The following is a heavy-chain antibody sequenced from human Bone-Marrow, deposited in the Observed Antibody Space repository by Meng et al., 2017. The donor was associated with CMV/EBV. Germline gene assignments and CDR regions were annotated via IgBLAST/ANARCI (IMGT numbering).Heavy chain of an antibody. D-gene: IGHD1-26*01. J-gene: IGHJ5*02. CDR2: INHSGST. Sequence: SETLSLTCAVYGGSFSGYYWSWIRQPPGKGLEWIGEINHSGSTNYNPSLKSRVTISVDPSKNQISLKLSSVTAADTAVYYCARGYSGSLRRWFDPWGQGTLVTVSS. CDR3: ARGYSGSLRRWFDP. CDR1: GGSFSGYY. V-gene: IGHV4-34*01.